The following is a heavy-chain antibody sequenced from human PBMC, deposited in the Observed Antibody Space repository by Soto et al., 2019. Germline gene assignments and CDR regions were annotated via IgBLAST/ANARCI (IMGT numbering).Heavy chain of an antibody. CDR3: ADQYYDFWSGYYASDY. D-gene: IGHD3-3*01. Sequence: GSLRLSCAASGFTFSSYGMHWVRQAPSKGLEWVAVISYDGSNKYYADSVKGRFTISRDNSKNTLYLQMNSLRAEDTAVYYCADQYYDFWSGYYASDYWGQGTLVTVSS. V-gene: IGHV3-30*03. CDR1: GFTFSSYG. CDR2: ISYDGSNK. J-gene: IGHJ4*02.